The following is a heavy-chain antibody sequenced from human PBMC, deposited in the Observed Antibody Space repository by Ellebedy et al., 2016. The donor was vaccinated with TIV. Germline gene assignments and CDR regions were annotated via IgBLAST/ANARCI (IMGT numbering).Heavy chain of an antibody. V-gene: IGHV3-7*01. D-gene: IGHD2-8*01. Sequence: PGGSLRLSCAASGFNVSSNYMSWVRQAPGKGLEWVANIKQDGSEKYYVDSGKGRFTISRDNAEKSLYLQMNSLRAEDTAVYYCARDQHFSGLYPERIFDSWGQGTLVTVSS. J-gene: IGHJ4*02. CDR3: ARDQHFSGLYPERIFDS. CDR2: IKQDGSEK. CDR1: GFNVSSNY.